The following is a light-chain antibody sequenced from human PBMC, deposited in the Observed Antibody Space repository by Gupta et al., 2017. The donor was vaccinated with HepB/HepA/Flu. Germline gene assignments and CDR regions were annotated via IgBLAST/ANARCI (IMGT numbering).Light chain of an antibody. CDR2: NND. CDR1: TSNIGKNP. V-gene: IGLV1-44*01. Sequence: QSVLTQPPSASGTPGQRVTISCSGGTSNIGKNPVNWYQQLPGSAPKLLIYNNDQRPSGVPDRFSGSGSGTSASLAISGLLSADEADYYCAAWDNNLNRYVFGTGTKVTVL. CDR3: AAWDNNLNRYV. J-gene: IGLJ1*01.